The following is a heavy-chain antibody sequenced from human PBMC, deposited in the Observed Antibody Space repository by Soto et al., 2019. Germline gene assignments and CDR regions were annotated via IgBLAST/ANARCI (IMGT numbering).Heavy chain of an antibody. J-gene: IGHJ4*02. CDR1: GYSFAGYC. CDR3: ARQIYDSDTGPNFQYYFDS. CDR2: IDPSDSQT. V-gene: IGHV5-10-1*01. D-gene: IGHD3-22*01. Sequence: PGESLKISGKGSGYSFAGYCITWVRQKPGKGLEWMGRIDPSDSQTYYSPSFRGHVTISVTKSITTVFLQWSSLRASDTAMYYCARQIYDSDTGPNFQYYFDSWGQGTPVTVSS.